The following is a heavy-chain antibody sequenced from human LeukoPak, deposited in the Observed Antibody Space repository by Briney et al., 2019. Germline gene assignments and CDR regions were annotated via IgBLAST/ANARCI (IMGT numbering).Heavy chain of an antibody. CDR1: GGSFSGYS. CDR3: ARGFGLNYYDSSGYYSMDY. Sequence: SETLSLTCAVYGGSFSGYSWSWIRQPPGKGLEWIGEINHSGSTNYNPSLKSRVTISVDTSKNQFSLKLSSVTAADTAVYYCARGFGLNYYDSSGYYSMDYWGQGTLVTVSS. D-gene: IGHD3-22*01. CDR2: INHSGST. V-gene: IGHV4-34*01. J-gene: IGHJ4*02.